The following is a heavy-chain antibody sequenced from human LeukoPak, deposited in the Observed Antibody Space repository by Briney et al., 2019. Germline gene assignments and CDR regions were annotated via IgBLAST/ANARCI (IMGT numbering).Heavy chain of an antibody. CDR3: ARSTEGTAHFDY. Sequence: RGSLRLSCATSQFIFSSYEMHWVRQTPRGGLGYVSGIRGDGLSSFYAISVKDRFTISRDNYKNTLFLHMGSLKADDMAVYYCARSTEGTAHFDYWGQGTLVIVSS. D-gene: IGHD1-7*01. CDR1: QFIFSSYE. J-gene: IGHJ4*02. V-gene: IGHV3-64*01. CDR2: IRGDGLSS.